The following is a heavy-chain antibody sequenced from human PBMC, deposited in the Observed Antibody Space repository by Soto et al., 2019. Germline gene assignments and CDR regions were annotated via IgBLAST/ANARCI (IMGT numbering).Heavy chain of an antibody. J-gene: IGHJ4*02. CDR1: GGTFSSYA. CDR3: ARVTYYYDSSGQYFDY. Sequence: QVQLVQSGAEVKKPGSSVKVSCKASGGTFSSYAISWVRQAPGQGLEWMGGIIPIFGTANYAQKFQGRVTITADESTRTAYMELSSLRSEDTAVYYCARVTYYYDSSGQYFDYWGQGTLVTVSS. V-gene: IGHV1-69*01. D-gene: IGHD3-22*01. CDR2: IIPIFGTA.